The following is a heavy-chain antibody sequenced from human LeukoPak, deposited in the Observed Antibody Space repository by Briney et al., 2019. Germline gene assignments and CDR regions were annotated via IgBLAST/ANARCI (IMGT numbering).Heavy chain of an antibody. Sequence: GGSLRLSCAASGFTVSSNYMSWVRQAPGKGLEWVSVIYSGANTYYADSVKGRFTISRDNSKNTLYLQMNSLRAEDTAVYYCARALGSSSDYWGQGTLVTVAS. CDR1: GFTVSSNY. CDR3: ARALGSSSDY. CDR2: IYSGANT. J-gene: IGHJ4*02. V-gene: IGHV3-53*01. D-gene: IGHD3-10*01.